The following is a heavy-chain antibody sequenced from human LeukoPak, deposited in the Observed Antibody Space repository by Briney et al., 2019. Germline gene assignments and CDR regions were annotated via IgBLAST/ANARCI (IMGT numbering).Heavy chain of an antibody. D-gene: IGHD2-15*01. CDR2: INPSGGST. CDR3: ARDHSLVVVAYYFDY. Sequence: ASVKVSCKASGYTFTSYYMHWVRQAPGQGLEWMGIINPSGGSTSYAQKFQGRVTMTRDMSTSTVYMELSSLRSEDTAVYYCARDHSLVVVAYYFDYWGQGTLVTVSS. CDR1: GYTFTSYY. J-gene: IGHJ4*02. V-gene: IGHV1-46*01.